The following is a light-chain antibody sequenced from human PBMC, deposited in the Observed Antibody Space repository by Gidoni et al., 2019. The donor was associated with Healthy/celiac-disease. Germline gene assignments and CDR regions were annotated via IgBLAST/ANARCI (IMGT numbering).Light chain of an antibody. CDR1: SSDVGGYNY. CDR2: DVS. V-gene: IGLV2-14*03. Sequence: SALPQPASVSGSPGQSITISCTGTSSDVGGYNYVSWYQQHPGKAPKLMIYDVSNRPSGVSNRFSGSKSGNTASLTISGLQAEDEADYYCSSYTSSSTLTVFGGGTKLXVX. CDR3: SSYTSSSTLTV. J-gene: IGLJ2*01.